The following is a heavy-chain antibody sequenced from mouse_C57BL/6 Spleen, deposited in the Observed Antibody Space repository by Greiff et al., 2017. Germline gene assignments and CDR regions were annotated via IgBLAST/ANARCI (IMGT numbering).Heavy chain of an antibody. D-gene: IGHD4-1*01. V-gene: IGHV3-6*01. CDR1: GYSITSGYY. CDR3: ARGWDPFAY. Sequence: EVQVVESGPGLVKPSQSLSLTCSVTGYSITSGYYWNWIRQFPGNKLEWMGYISYDGSNNYNPSLKNRFSITRDTSKNQFFLKLKSVTTEDTATYYCARGWDPFAYWGQGTLVTVSA. J-gene: IGHJ3*01. CDR2: ISYDGSN.